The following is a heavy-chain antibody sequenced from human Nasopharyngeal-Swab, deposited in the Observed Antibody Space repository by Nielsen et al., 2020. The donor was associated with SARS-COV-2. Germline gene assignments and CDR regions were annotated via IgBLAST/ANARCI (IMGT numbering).Heavy chain of an antibody. CDR1: GFTFSSYA. V-gene: IGHV3-30-3*01. J-gene: IGHJ5*02. CDR3: ARDYYDSSGYYNNWFDP. D-gene: IGHD3-22*01. CDR2: ISYDGSNK. Sequence: GASLKISCAASGFTFSSYAMHLVRQAPGKRLEWVAVISYDGSNKYYADSVKGRFTISRDNSKNTLYLQMNSLRAEDTAVYYCARDYYDSSGYYNNWFDPWGQGTLVTVSS.